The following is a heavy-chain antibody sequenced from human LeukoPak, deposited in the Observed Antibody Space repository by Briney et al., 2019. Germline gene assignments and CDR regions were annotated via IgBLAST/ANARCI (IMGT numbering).Heavy chain of an antibody. Sequence: SETLSLTCAVYGGSFSGYYWGWIRQPPGKGLEWIGSIYHSGSTYYNPSLKSRVTISVDTSKNQFSLKLSSVTAADTAVYYCARHLEAASNAGFDYWGQGTLVTVSS. J-gene: IGHJ4*02. CDR3: ARHLEAASNAGFDY. CDR2: IYHSGST. V-gene: IGHV4-34*01. CDR1: GGSFSGYY. D-gene: IGHD3-3*01.